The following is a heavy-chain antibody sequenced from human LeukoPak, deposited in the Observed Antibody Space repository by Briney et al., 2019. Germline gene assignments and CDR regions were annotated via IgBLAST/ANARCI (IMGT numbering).Heavy chain of an antibody. V-gene: IGHV1-46*01. CDR3: PRGTTDAY. CDR2: IRGSGGST. Sequence: ASVTVTRKSSGYTFASYHIDWVRQPRAQGVEWMGGIRGSGGSTRYAQKFQGRVSMTGDPSTRTVYMEVSSLTSEDTAVYYCPRGTTDAYWGQGTPVTVSS. CDR1: GYTFASYH. J-gene: IGHJ4*02. D-gene: IGHD1-1*01.